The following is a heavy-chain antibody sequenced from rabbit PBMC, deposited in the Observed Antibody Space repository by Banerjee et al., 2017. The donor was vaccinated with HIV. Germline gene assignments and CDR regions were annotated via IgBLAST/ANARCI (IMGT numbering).Heavy chain of an antibody. Sequence: QEQLEESGGDLVKPGASLTLTCTASGFSFSSSYWIFWVRQAPGKGLEWIACIHAVSSGSTYYASWAKGRFTISKASSTTVTLQMTSLTAADTATYFCARGMVAYTLNLWGQGTLVTVS. CDR2: IHAVSSGST. CDR3: ARGMVAYTLNL. D-gene: IGHD6-1*01. CDR1: GFSFSSSYW. J-gene: IGHJ4*01. V-gene: IGHV1S45*01.